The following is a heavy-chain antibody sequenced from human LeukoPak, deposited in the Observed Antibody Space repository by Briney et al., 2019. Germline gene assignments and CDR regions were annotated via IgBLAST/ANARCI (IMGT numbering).Heavy chain of an antibody. Sequence: GGSLRLSCAASGFTFSSYAMSWVRQAPGKGLEWVSAISGSGGSTYYADSVKGRFTISRDNSKNTLCLQMNSLRAEDTAVYYCAKGEQLVQFPFDYWGQGTLVTVSS. CDR2: ISGSGGST. J-gene: IGHJ4*02. D-gene: IGHD6-13*01. CDR1: GFTFSSYA. CDR3: AKGEQLVQFPFDY. V-gene: IGHV3-23*01.